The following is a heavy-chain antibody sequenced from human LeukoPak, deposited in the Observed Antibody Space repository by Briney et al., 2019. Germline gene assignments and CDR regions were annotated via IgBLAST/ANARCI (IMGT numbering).Heavy chain of an antibody. CDR1: GFTFSDYY. CDR3: ARGVRRLWFGEPTGAFDI. Sequence: GGSLRLSCAASGFTFSDYYMSWIRQAPGKGLEWVACISSSGSTIYYADSVKGRFTISRDNAKNSLYLQMNSLRAEDTAVYYCARGVRRLWFGEPTGAFDIWGQGTMVTVSS. V-gene: IGHV3-11*04. J-gene: IGHJ3*02. CDR2: ISSSGSTI. D-gene: IGHD3-10*01.